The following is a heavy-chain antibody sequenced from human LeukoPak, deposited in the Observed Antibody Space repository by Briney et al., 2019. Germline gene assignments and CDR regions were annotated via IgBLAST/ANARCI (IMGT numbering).Heavy chain of an antibody. CDR3: ARERNYDFWSGYVYYYMDV. CDR1: GGSVSSGSYY. D-gene: IGHD3-3*01. Sequence: SETLSLTCTVSGGSVSSGSYYWSWIRQPPGKGLEWIGYIYYSGSTNYTPSLKSRVTISVDTSKNQFSLKLSSVTAADTAVYYCARERNYDFWSGYVYYYMDVWGKGTTVTVSS. J-gene: IGHJ6*03. CDR2: IYYSGST. V-gene: IGHV4-61*01.